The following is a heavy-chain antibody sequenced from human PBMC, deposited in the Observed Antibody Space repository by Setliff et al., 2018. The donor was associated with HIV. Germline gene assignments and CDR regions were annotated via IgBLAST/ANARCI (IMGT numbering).Heavy chain of an antibody. J-gene: IGHJ4*02. D-gene: IGHD3-22*01. CDR1: GFTFTTYS. CDR2: ISSSSSTI. CDR3: ARDQYYYDTGGYYRGSAFDF. Sequence: GGSLRLSCADSGFTFTTYSMNWVRQAPGKGLEWISYISSSSSTIYYADSVKGRFTISRDNAKNSLYLQMDSLRAEDTAVYYCARDQYYYDTGGYYRGSAFDFWGQGTLVTVSS. V-gene: IGHV3-48*04.